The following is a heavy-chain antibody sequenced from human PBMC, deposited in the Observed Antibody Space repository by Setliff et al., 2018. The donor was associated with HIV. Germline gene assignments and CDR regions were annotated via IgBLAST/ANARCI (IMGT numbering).Heavy chain of an antibody. D-gene: IGHD3-10*01. Sequence: PSETLSLTCTVSGGSISTSSHSWGWIRQSPGKGLEWVGHINHSRSTFYNPSLKNRVTMSIDTSKNQFSLKLTSVTAADTSVYSCASRLPLSSGSAFAYWGQGTQVTVSS. J-gene: IGHJ4*02. CDR1: GGSISTSSHS. CDR3: ASRLPLSSGSAFAY. CDR2: INHSRST. V-gene: IGHV4-39*01.